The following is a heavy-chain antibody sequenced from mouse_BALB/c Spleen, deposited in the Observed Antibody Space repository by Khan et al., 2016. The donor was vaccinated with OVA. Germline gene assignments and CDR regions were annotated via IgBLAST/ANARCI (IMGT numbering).Heavy chain of an antibody. J-gene: IGHJ3*01. Sequence: QVRLQQSGAELAKPGASVKMSCKASGYTFTSYWMHWVKQRPGQGLEWIGYINPSTDYTEYNQKFKDKATLTADKSSSTAYMQLTSLTSEDSAVYYCTNRGSSSAVFNYWGQGTLVTVSA. CDR1: GYTFTSYW. D-gene: IGHD1-1*01. CDR2: INPSTDYT. V-gene: IGHV1-7*01. CDR3: TNRGSSSAVFNY.